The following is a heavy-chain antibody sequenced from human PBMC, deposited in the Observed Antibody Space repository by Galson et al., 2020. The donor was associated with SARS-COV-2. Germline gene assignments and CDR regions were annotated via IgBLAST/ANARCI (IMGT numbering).Heavy chain of an antibody. Sequence: SETLSLTCTVSGGSIPTTSYFWGWIRQPPGKGLEWIGTIYYSGTTYYNPSLRSRVTISVDTSTNQFSLKLNSVTAADTAVYYCARRGGTVTTQQFDLWGRGTLVTVSS. D-gene: IGHD4-17*01. CDR1: GGSIPTTSYF. CDR3: ARRGGTVTTQQFDL. J-gene: IGHJ2*01. V-gene: IGHV4-39*01. CDR2: IYYSGTT.